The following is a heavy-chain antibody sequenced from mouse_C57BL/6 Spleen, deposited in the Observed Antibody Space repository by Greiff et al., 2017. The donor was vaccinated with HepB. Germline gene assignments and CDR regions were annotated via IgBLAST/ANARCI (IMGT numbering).Heavy chain of an antibody. V-gene: IGHV1-59*01. Sequence: QVQLQQPGAELVRPGTSVKLSCKASGYTFTSYWMHWVKQRPGQGLEWIGVIDPSDSYTNYNQKFKGKATLTVDTSSSTAYMQLSSLTSEDSAVYYCAVGYSNLYYAMDYWGQGTSVTVSS. CDR3: AVGYSNLYYAMDY. J-gene: IGHJ4*01. CDR1: GYTFTSYW. CDR2: IDPSDSYT. D-gene: IGHD2-5*01.